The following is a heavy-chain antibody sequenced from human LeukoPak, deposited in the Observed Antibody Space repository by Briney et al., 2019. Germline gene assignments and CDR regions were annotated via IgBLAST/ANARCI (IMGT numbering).Heavy chain of an antibody. J-gene: IGHJ3*02. CDR3: ARAQKYSYDAFDI. D-gene: IGHD4-11*01. CDR1: GFTVSSNY. CDR2: IYSGGST. Sequence: GGSLRLSCAASGFTVSSNYMSWVRQAPGKGLEWVSVIYSGGSTYYADSVKGRFTISRDNAKNSLYLQMNSLSAEDTAVYYCARAQKYSYDAFDIWGQGTMVTVSS. V-gene: IGHV3-53*01.